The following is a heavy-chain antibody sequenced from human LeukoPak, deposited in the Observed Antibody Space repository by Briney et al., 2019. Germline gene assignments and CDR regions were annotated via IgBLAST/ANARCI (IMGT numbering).Heavy chain of an antibody. CDR3: ARDLCSSTRCYDGWFDP. CDR2: ISAYNGNT. CDR1: GYTFTSYG. J-gene: IGHJ5*02. D-gene: IGHD2-2*01. Sequence: GASVKVSCKASGYTFTSYGISWVRQAPGQGLEWMGWISAYNGNTNYAQKLQGRVTMTTDTSTSTAYMEPRSLRSDDTAVYYCARDLCSSTRCYDGWFDPWGQGTLVTVSS. V-gene: IGHV1-18*01.